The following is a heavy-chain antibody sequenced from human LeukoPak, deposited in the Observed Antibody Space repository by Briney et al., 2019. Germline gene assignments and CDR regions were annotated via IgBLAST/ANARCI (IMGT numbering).Heavy chain of an antibody. J-gene: IGHJ4*02. CDR3: ARVRGYEFDY. V-gene: IGHV4-34*01. CDR1: GGSFSGYY. D-gene: IGHD5-12*01. Sequence: SETLSLTCAVYGGSFSGYYWSGIRQPPGKGLEWIGEINHSGSTNYNPSLKSRVTISVDTSKNQFSLKLSSVTAADTAVYYCARVRGYEFDYWGQGTLVTVSS. CDR2: INHSGST.